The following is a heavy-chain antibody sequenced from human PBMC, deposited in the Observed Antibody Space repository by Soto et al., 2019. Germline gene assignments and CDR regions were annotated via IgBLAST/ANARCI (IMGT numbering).Heavy chain of an antibody. J-gene: IGHJ6*02. V-gene: IGHV4-59*01. CDR2: IYYSGST. CDR1: GGSISSYY. Sequence: SETLSLTCTVSGGSISSYYWSWIRQPPGKGLEWIGYIYYSGSTNYNPSLKSRVTISVDTSKNQFSLKLSSVTAADTAVYYCARDGYSSGWTDYYYYYGMDVWGQGTTVTVSS. CDR3: ARDGYSSGWTDYYYYYGMDV. D-gene: IGHD6-19*01.